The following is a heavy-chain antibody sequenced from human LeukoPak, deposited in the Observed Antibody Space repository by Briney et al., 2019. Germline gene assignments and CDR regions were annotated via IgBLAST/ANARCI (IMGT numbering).Heavy chain of an antibody. D-gene: IGHD6-13*01. Sequence: QPGGSLRLSCAASGFTFSSYWMFWVRQVPGKGLEWVANIKQDGTETSYVDSVEGRFTISRDNAKNSLFLQMNSLRADDTALYYCARGVTSAWYLRYYFEYWGQGIMVTVSS. CDR1: GFTFSSYW. J-gene: IGHJ4*02. CDR3: ARGVTSAWYLRYYFEY. CDR2: IKQDGTET. V-gene: IGHV3-7*03.